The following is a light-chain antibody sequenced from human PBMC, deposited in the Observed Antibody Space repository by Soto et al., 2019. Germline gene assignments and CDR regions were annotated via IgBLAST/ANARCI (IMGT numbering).Light chain of an antibody. V-gene: IGKV3-11*01. Sequence: EIVLTQSPATLSFSPGARVTLSCRASQPVSDKLAWYQQKPGQAPSLLIYDASNRATGIPARFSGSVSGTDVTLTISSLEPEDGEVYDGQQRSNWLWTFGQGTKVDIK. CDR3: QQRSNWLWT. CDR1: QPVSDK. J-gene: IGKJ1*01. CDR2: DAS.